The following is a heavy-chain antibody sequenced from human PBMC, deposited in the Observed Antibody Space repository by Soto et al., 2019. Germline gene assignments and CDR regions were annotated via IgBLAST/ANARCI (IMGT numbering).Heavy chain of an antibody. D-gene: IGHD5-12*01. Sequence: PSETLSLTCTVSGGSISSGGYYWSWIRQHPGKGLEWIGYIYYSGSTYYNPSLKSRVTISVDTSKNQFSLKLSSVTAADTAVYYCARDRSDRGYSGFLSSPGPNYYYYGMDVWGQGTTVTVSS. J-gene: IGHJ6*02. CDR3: ARDRSDRGYSGFLSSPGPNYYYYGMDV. CDR1: GGSISSGGYY. V-gene: IGHV4-31*03. CDR2: IYYSGST.